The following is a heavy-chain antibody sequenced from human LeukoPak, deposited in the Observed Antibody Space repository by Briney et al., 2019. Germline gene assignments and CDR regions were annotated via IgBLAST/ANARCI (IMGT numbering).Heavy chain of an antibody. CDR1: GFSISSGY. J-gene: IGHJ4*02. Sequence: GGSLRLSCVASGFSISSGYMTWARQAPGKALEWVSLLYSDDSAYYPDSVKGRFTISRDNSKSTLNLQMDTLRTEDTAMYYCARDPWQGSTTLHWGQGIMVTVSS. V-gene: IGHV3-66*02. D-gene: IGHD1-26*01. CDR3: ARDPWQGSTTLH. CDR2: LYSDDSA.